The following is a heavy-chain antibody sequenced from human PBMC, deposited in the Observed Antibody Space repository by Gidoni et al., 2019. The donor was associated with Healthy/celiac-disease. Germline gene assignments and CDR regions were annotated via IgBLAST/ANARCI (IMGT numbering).Heavy chain of an antibody. V-gene: IGHV3-15*01. J-gene: IGHJ4*02. CDR3: TTLLHCSGGSCYSD. CDR2: IKSKTDGGTT. D-gene: IGHD2-15*01. Sequence: EVQLVESGGGLVKPGGSLRFSCAASGFTFSHAWMSWVRQAPGKGREWVGRIKSKTDGGTTDYAAPVKGRFTISRDDSKNTLYLQMNSLKTEDTAVFYCTTLLHCSGGSCYSDWGQGTLVTVSS. CDR1: GFTFSHAW.